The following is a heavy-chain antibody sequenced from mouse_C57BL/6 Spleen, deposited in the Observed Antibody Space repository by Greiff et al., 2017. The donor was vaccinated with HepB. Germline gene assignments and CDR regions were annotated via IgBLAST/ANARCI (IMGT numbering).Heavy chain of an antibody. CDR1: GYTFTGYW. D-gene: IGHD2-3*01. CDR3: ARGGYYLYAMDY. J-gene: IGHJ4*01. CDR2: ILPGSGST. V-gene: IGHV1-9*01. Sequence: VQLQESGAELMKPGASVKLSCKATGYTFTGYWIEWVKQRPGHGLEWIGEILPGSGSTNYNGKVKGKATFTAATSSNPAHMQLSSLTTEDSAIYYCARGGYYLYAMDYWGQGTSVTVSS.